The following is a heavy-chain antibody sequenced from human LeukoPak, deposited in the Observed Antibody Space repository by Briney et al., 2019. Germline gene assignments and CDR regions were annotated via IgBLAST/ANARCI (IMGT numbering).Heavy chain of an antibody. CDR3: ARGGLTTVNNDAFDI. V-gene: IGHV4-30-4*01. CDR1: GGSISSGDYY. D-gene: IGHD4-17*01. Sequence: PSETLSLTCTVSGGSISSGDYYWSWIRQPPGKGLEWIGYIYYSGSTYYNPSLKSRVTISVDTSKNQFSLKLSSVTAADTAVYYCARGGLTTVNNDAFDIWGQGTMVTVSS. CDR2: IYYSGST. J-gene: IGHJ3*02.